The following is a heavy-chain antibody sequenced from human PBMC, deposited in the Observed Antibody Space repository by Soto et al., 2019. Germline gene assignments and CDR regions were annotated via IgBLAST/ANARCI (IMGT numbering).Heavy chain of an antibody. Sequence: SETLSLTCTVSGGSISSYYWSWIRQPPGKGLEWIGYIYYSGRTNYNPSLKSRVTISVDTSKNQFSLKLSSVTAAATAVYYCARHRSPSSWFDCWGQGTLVTVSS. J-gene: IGHJ4*02. CDR1: GGSISSYY. D-gene: IGHD6-13*01. CDR2: IYYSGRT. V-gene: IGHV4-59*01. CDR3: ARHRSPSSWFDC.